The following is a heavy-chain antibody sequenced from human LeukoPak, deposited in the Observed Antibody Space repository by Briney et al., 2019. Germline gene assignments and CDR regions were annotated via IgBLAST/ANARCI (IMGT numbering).Heavy chain of an antibody. CDR1: GYTLTELS. J-gene: IGHJ6*02. D-gene: IGHD2-2*01. CDR2: FDPEDGET. Sequence: ASVKVPCKVSGYTLTELSMHWVRQAPGKGLEWMGGFDPEDGETIYAQKFQGRVTMTEDTSTDTAYMELSSLRSEDTAAYYCATADPGISRQLYYYGTDVWGPGTTVTVSS. CDR3: ATADPGISRQLYYYGTDV. V-gene: IGHV1-24*01.